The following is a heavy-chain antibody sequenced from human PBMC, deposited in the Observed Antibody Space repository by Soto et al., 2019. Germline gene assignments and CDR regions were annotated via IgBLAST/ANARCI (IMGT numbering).Heavy chain of an antibody. V-gene: IGHV4-59*08. D-gene: IGHD1-26*01. J-gene: IGHJ4*01. CDR1: GGSISSYY. CDR3: ARHKVGAPTTVDN. CDR2: IYYSGST. Sequence: SETLSLTCTVSGGSISSYYWSWIRQPPGKGLEWIGYIYYSGSTNYNPSLKSRVTISVDTSKNQFSLKLSSVTAADTAVYYCARHKVGAPTTVDNLGQEALVTISS.